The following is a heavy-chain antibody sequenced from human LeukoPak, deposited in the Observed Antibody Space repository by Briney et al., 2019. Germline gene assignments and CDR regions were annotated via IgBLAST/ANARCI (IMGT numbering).Heavy chain of an antibody. J-gene: IGHJ4*02. V-gene: IGHV4-59*01. CDR3: ARDDDYKSTYFDK. CDR1: GGSISSYY. D-gene: IGHD5-12*01. CDR2: IHYSGST. Sequence: SETLSLTCTVSGGSISSYYWNWIRQPPGKGLEWIGYIHYSGSTNYNPSLKSRATISVDTSKNQFSLRLTSVTAADTAMYYCARDDDYKSTYFDKWGQGTLVTVSS.